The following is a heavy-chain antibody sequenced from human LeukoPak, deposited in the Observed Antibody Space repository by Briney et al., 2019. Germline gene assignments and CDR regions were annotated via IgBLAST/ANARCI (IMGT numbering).Heavy chain of an antibody. Sequence: GGSLRLSCAASGFTFSNLNMNWVRQAPGKGLEWVSCISSSSAYIFYADSMKGRFTISRDNAKNSLYLQMNSLRADDTAVYYCARGSEWSNGISDYWGQGTLVTVSS. CDR2: ISSSSAYI. CDR1: GFTFSNLN. V-gene: IGHV3-21*01. J-gene: IGHJ4*02. CDR3: ARGSEWSNGISDY. D-gene: IGHD3-3*01.